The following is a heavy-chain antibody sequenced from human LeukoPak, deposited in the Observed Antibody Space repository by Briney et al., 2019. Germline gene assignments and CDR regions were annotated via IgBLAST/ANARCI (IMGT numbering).Heavy chain of an antibody. CDR3: ARAQADYYDSSGYYYNYYYYMDV. V-gene: IGHV4-30-4*08. D-gene: IGHD3-22*01. J-gene: IGHJ6*03. CDR1: GGSISSGDYY. Sequence: PSQTLSLTCTVSGGSISSGDYYWSWIRQPPGKGLEWIGYIYYSGSTYYNPSLKSRVTISVDTSKNQFSLKLSSVTAADTAVHYCARAQADYYDSSGYYYNYYYYMDVWGKGTTVTVSS. CDR2: IYYSGST.